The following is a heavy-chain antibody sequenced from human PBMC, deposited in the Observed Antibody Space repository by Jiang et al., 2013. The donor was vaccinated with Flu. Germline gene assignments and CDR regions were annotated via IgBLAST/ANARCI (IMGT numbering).Heavy chain of an antibody. Sequence: SQTLSLTCAISGDSVSSNSAAWNWIRQSPSRGLEWLGRTYYRSKWYNDYAVSVKSRITINPDTSKNQFSLQLNSVTPEDTAVYYCARGFYYDSSGFFVGARRNYYYYYMDVWGKGTTVTVSS. V-gene: IGHV6-1*01. CDR3: ARGFYYDSSGFFVGARRNYYYYYMDV. J-gene: IGHJ6*03. CDR1: GDSVSSNSAA. CDR2: TYYRSKWYN. D-gene: IGHD3-22*01.